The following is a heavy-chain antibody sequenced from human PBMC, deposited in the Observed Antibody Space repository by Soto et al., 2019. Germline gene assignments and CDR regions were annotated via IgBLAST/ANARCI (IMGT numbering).Heavy chain of an antibody. CDR2: IYSGGST. Sequence: EVQLVESGGGLVQPGGSLRLSCAASGFTVSSNYMSWVRQAPGKGLEWVSVIYSGGSTYYADSVKGRFTISRDNSKNTQXLKMKSLRAGDTVVYYCATTPYGSGTSYTSCPPLYWGQGTLVTVSS. CDR3: ATTPYGSGTSYTSCPPLY. D-gene: IGHD3-10*01. J-gene: IGHJ4*02. CDR1: GFTVSSNY. V-gene: IGHV3-66*01.